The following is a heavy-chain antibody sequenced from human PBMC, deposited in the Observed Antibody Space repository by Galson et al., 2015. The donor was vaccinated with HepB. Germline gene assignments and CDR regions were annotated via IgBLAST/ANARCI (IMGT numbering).Heavy chain of an antibody. J-gene: IGHJ3*02. D-gene: IGHD1-26*01. V-gene: IGHV1-18*01. Sequence: SVKVSCKASGYTFTSYGISWVRQAPGQGLEWMGWVSAYNGNTNYAQKLQGRVTMTTDTSTSTAYMELRSLRSDDTAVYYCARETGWGSYDAFDIWGQGTMVTVSS. CDR2: VSAYNGNT. CDR3: ARETGWGSYDAFDI. CDR1: GYTFTSYG.